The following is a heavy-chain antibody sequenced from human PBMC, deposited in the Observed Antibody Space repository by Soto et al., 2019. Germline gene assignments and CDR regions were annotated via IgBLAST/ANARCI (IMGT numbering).Heavy chain of an antibody. CDR2: INPNSGGT. J-gene: IGHJ4*02. CDR3: ARDSNPKTAMFDY. D-gene: IGHD5-18*01. V-gene: IGHV1-2*04. Sequence: QVQLVQSGAEVKKPGASVKVSCKASGYTFTGYYMHWVRQAPGQGLEWMGWINPNSGGTNYAQKFQGWVTTTRDPSISTAYMELSRLRSADTAVYYCARDSNPKTAMFDYWGQGTLVTVSS. CDR1: GYTFTGYY.